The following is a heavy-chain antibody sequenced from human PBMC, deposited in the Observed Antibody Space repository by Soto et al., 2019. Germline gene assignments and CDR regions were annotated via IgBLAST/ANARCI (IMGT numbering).Heavy chain of an antibody. CDR1: GFSLTTSGVG. Sequence: QITLNESGPPVVRPTETLTLTCRFSGFSLTTSGVGVGWIRQSPGKAPEWLALIYWDDDKRYSASLKSRLTSTKETSKNQEVLTVSDLDPADTATYYCAHRVLRTVFGLVTKAAIYFDLWGQGTQVAVSS. CDR3: AHRVLRTVFGLVTKAAIYFDL. CDR2: IYWDDDK. V-gene: IGHV2-5*02. J-gene: IGHJ4*02. D-gene: IGHD3-3*01.